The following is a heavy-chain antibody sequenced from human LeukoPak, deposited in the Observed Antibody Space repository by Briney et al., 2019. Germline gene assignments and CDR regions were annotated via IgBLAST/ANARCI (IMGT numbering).Heavy chain of an antibody. CDR3: ARAPVVVTAPHGAFDI. CDR1: GGSFSGYY. J-gene: IGHJ3*02. V-gene: IGHV4-34*01. CDR2: INHSGST. Sequence: SETLSLTCAVYGGSFSGYYWSWIRQPPGKGLEWIGEINHSGSTNYNPSLKSRVTISVDTSKNQFSLKLSSVTAADTAVYYCARAPVVVTAPHGAFDIWGQGTMVTVSS. D-gene: IGHD2-21*02.